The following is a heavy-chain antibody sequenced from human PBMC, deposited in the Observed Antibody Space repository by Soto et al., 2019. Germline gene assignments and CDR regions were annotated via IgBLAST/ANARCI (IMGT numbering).Heavy chain of an antibody. CDR2: VYHSVST. CDR3: AVPGAGDFDY. V-gene: IGHV4-4*02. D-gene: IGHD6-13*01. CDR1: GSSLSYTSC. Sequence: SETKSLTYDFSGSSLSYTSCWGWVRQPPGKGLEWIGEVYHSVSTNCNPSLKSRVTISIDKSKNQFSLRLTSMTAADTAVYYCAVPGAGDFDYWGQGTLVTGSS. J-gene: IGHJ4*02.